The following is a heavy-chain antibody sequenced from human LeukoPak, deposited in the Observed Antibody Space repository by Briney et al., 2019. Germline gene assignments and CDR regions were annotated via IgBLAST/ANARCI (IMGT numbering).Heavy chain of an antibody. CDR1: GGSISSYY. J-gene: IGHJ5*02. V-gene: IGHV4-4*07. D-gene: IGHD6-13*01. CDR2: IYTSGST. CDR3: ARDQGSNSWRWFDP. Sequence: SETLSLTCTVSGGSISSYYWSWIRQPAGKGLEWIGRIYTSGSTNYNPSLKSRVTMSVDTSKNQFSLKLSSVTAADTAVYYCARDQGSNSWRWFDPWGQGTLVTVSS.